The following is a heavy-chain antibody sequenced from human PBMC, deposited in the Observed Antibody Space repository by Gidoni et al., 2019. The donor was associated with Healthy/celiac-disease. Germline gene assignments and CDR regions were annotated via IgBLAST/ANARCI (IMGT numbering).Heavy chain of an antibody. CDR2: ISADNGNT. Sequence: QVQQVQSGAEGKKPGASVKASCKASGYTVTSYGISWVRQAPGQGLEWMGWISADNGNTNYAQKLQGRVTMTTDTSTSTAYMELRSLRADDTAVYYCARGRERWLQSGSPMDVWGQGTTVTVSS. CDR1: GYTVTSYG. V-gene: IGHV1-18*01. CDR3: ARGRERWLQSGSPMDV. D-gene: IGHD5-12*01. J-gene: IGHJ6*02.